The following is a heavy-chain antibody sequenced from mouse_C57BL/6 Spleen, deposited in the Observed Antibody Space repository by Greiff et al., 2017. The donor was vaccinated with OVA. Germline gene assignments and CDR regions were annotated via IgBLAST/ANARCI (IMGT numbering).Heavy chain of an antibody. CDR3: ARSAQATWGDY. CDR2: IDPSDSYT. D-gene: IGHD3-2*02. J-gene: IGHJ4*01. CDR1: GYTFTSYW. Sequence: VQLVESGAELVMPGASVKLSCKASGYTFTSYWMHWVKQRPGQGLEWIGEIDPSDSYTNYNQKFKGKSTLTVDKSSSTAYMQLSSLTSEDSAVYYCARSAQATWGDYWGQGTSVTVSS. V-gene: IGHV1-69*01.